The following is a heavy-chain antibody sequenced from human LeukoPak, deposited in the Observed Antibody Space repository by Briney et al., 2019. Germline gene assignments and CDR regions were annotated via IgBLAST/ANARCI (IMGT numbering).Heavy chain of an antibody. CDR3: AKDAYYDSSGYCLKFDY. D-gene: IGHD3-22*01. CDR2: ISGSGGST. J-gene: IGHJ4*02. V-gene: IGHV3-23*01. CDR1: GLTFSSYA. Sequence: GGSLRLSCAASGLTFSSYAMSWVRQAPGKGLEWVSAISGSGGSTYYADSVKGRLTISRDNSKNTLYLQMNSLRAEDTAVYYCAKDAYYDSSGYCLKFDYWGQGTLVTVSS.